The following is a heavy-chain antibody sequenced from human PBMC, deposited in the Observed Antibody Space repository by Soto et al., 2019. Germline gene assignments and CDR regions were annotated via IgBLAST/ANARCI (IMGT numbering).Heavy chain of an antibody. J-gene: IGHJ6*02. CDR3: ATLYSSGWYCGYYYGMDV. V-gene: IGHV3-11*01. Sequence: PGGSLRLSCAASGFTFSDYYMGWIRQAPGKGLEWVSYISSSGSTIYYADSVKGRFTISRDNAKNSLYLQMNSLRAEDTAVYYCATLYSSGWYCGYYYGMDVWGQGTTVTVSS. D-gene: IGHD6-19*01. CDR2: ISSSGSTI. CDR1: GFTFSDYY.